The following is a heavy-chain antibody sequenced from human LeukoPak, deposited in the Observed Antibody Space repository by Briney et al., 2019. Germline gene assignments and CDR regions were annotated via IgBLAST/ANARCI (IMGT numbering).Heavy chain of an antibody. CDR3: AKGRDSSGWPSLYYFDY. J-gene: IGHJ4*02. D-gene: IGHD6-19*01. CDR2: ISWNSGSI. Sequence: GGSLRLSCAASGFTFDDYAMHWVRQAPGKGLEWVSGISWNSGSIGYADSVKGRFTISRDNAKNSLYLQMNSLRAEDTASYYCAKGRDSSGWPSLYYFDYWGQGTLVTVSS. CDR1: GFTFDDYA. V-gene: IGHV3-9*01.